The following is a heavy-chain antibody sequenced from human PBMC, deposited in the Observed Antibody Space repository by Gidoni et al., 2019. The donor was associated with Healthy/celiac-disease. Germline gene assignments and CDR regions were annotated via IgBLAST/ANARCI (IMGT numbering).Heavy chain of an antibody. CDR3: ARRGGYRVDY. Sequence: QLQLHVSGPGLVKPSETLSLTCTVSGGSISSSSYYWGWIRQPPGKGLEWLGSIYYSGSTYYNPSLKSRVTISVDTSKNQFSLKLSSVTAADTAVYYCARRGGYRVDYWGQGTLVTVSS. J-gene: IGHJ4*02. CDR1: GGSISSSSYY. D-gene: IGHD3-22*01. V-gene: IGHV4-39*01. CDR2: IYYSGST.